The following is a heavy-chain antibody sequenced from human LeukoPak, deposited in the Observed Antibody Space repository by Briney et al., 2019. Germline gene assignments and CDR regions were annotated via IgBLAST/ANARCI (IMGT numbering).Heavy chain of an antibody. Sequence: PGGSLRLSCAGSGFTFSDYYMSWIRQAPGKGLEWVSFISRSGDSFDYADSVRGRFTISRDNAKNSLYLQMNSLRAEDSAVYYCARRSREVDYWGQGTPVTVSS. J-gene: IGHJ4*02. CDR1: GFTFSDYY. V-gene: IGHV3-11*01. CDR3: ARRSREVDY. CDR2: ISRSGDSF.